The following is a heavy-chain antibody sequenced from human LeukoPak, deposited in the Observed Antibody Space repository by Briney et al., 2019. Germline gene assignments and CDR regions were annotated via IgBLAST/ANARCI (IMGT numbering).Heavy chain of an antibody. Sequence: GGSLRLSCAASGFTFSSYAMSWVRQAPGKGLEWVSYISASGTNINYADSVRGRFTISRDIAKNSVYLQMNSLRVEDTAVYFCARDEGGIPVSGYYYYYGMDVWGQGTTVTVSS. D-gene: IGHD5-12*01. J-gene: IGHJ6*02. CDR1: GFTFSSYA. CDR3: ARDEGGIPVSGYYYYYGMDV. V-gene: IGHV3-48*01. CDR2: ISASGTNI.